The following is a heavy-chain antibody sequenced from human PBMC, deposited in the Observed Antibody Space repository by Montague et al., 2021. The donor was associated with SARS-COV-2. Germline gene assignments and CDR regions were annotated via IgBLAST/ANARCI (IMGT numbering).Heavy chain of an antibody. Sequence: CAISGDSVSSNSAAWNWIRQSPSRGLEWLGRTYYRSKWYNDYAVSVKSRITINPDTSKNQFSLRLSSVTAADTAVYYCARGRVDTTMILVVFTGAAHYFDSWGQGTLVSVSS. CDR3: ARGRVDTTMILVVFTGAAHYFDS. D-gene: IGHD3-22*01. CDR2: TYYRSKWYN. J-gene: IGHJ4*02. V-gene: IGHV6-1*01. CDR1: GDSVSSNSAA.